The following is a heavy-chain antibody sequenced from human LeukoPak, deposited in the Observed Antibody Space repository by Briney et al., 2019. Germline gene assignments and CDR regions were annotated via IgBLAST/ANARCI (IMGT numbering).Heavy chain of an antibody. CDR1: GFTFSNYA. V-gene: IGHV3-49*04. D-gene: IGHD3-22*01. CDR3: TRRYNYDSSGYYYVRDAFDI. J-gene: IGHJ3*02. Sequence: GVLRLSCAASGFTFSNYAMSWVRQAPGKGLEWVGFIRSKAYGGTTKNAASVKGRFTISRDDSRSIAYLQMNSLKTEDTAVYYCTRRYNYDSSGYYYVRDAFDIWGQGTMVTVSS. CDR2: IRSKAYGGTT.